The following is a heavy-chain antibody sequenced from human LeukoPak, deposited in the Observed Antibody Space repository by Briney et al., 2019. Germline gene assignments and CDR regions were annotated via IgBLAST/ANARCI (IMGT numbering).Heavy chain of an antibody. Sequence: SGRSLRLSCAASGFTFSSYGMHWVRQAPGKGLEWVAVISYDGSNKYYADSVKGRFTISRDNSKNTLYLQMNSLRAEDTAVYYCAKMQIYDSSGYSDYWGQGTLVTVSS. CDR2: ISYDGSNK. V-gene: IGHV3-30*18. D-gene: IGHD3-22*01. CDR1: GFTFSSYG. J-gene: IGHJ4*02. CDR3: AKMQIYDSSGYSDY.